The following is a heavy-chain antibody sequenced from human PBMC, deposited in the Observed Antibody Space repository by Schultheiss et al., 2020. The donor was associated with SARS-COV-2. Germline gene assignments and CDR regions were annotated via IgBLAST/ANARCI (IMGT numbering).Heavy chain of an antibody. CDR3: ARPRAQEGGYYFDY. Sequence: SETLSLTCTVSGGSISSYYWSWIRQPPGKGLEWIGYIYYSGSTNYNPSLKSRVTISVDTSKNQFSLKLSSVTAADTAVYYCARPRAQEGGYYFDYWGQGTLVTVSS. CDR1: GGSISSYY. J-gene: IGHJ4*02. CDR2: IYYSGST. V-gene: IGHV4-59*08. D-gene: IGHD3-16*01.